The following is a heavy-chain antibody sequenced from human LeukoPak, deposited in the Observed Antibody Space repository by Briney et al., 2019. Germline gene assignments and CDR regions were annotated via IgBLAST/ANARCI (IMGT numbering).Heavy chain of an antibody. CDR3: ARVGGIGIYDYVWGSYRMFDP. CDR2: ISAYNGNT. D-gene: IGHD3-16*02. Sequence: ASVKVSCKASGYTFTSYGISWVRQAPGQGLEWVGWISAYNGNTNYAQKLQGRVTMTTDTSTSTAYMELRSLRSDDTAVYYCARVGGIGIYDYVWGSYRMFDPWGQGTLVTVSS. CDR1: GYTFTSYG. J-gene: IGHJ5*02. V-gene: IGHV1-18*01.